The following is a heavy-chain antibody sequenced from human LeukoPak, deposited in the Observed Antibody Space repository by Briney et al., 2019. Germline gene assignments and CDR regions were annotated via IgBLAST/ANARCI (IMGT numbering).Heavy chain of an antibody. J-gene: IGHJ6*03. CDR3: AREAYDSGSFRTDYYMDV. Sequence: GASVKVSCKASGYTFTSYDINWVRQAPGQGLEWMGWINPNSGGTNYAQKFQGRVTMTRDTSISTAYMELSRLRSDDTAVYYCAREAYDSGSFRTDYYMDVWGKGTTVTISS. V-gene: IGHV1-2*02. CDR2: INPNSGGT. D-gene: IGHD3-10*01. CDR1: GYTFTSYD.